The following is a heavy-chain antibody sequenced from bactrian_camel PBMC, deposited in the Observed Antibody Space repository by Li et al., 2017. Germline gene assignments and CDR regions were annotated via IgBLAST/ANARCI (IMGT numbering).Heavy chain of an antibody. CDR3: AADLSGWCWDCSGAYCPEGY. J-gene: IGHJ4*01. CDR1: GDTSSSSKC. D-gene: IGHD2*01. CDR2: IDDKGRT. Sequence: QVQLVESGGGSVQAGGSLRLSCTVSGDTSSSSKCMGWFRQAPGMERERVANIDDKGRTTYIEDAKGRFTISKDNANDTLYLQMNSLKPGDTAMYYCAADLSGWCWDCSGAYCPEGYWGQGTQVTVS. V-gene: IGHV3S53*01.